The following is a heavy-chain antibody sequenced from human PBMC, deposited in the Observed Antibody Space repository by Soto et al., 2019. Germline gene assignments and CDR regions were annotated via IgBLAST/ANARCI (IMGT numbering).Heavy chain of an antibody. CDR2: ISAYNGNT. Sequence: ASVKVSCKASGYTFTSYGISWVRQAPGQGLEWMGWISAYNGNTNYAQKLQGRVTMTTDTSTSTAYMELRSLRSDDTAVYYCARDPLTTVTYFRYYYYGMDVWGQGTTVTVSS. D-gene: IGHD4-4*01. CDR1: GYTFTSYG. J-gene: IGHJ6*02. CDR3: ARDPLTTVTYFRYYYYGMDV. V-gene: IGHV1-18*04.